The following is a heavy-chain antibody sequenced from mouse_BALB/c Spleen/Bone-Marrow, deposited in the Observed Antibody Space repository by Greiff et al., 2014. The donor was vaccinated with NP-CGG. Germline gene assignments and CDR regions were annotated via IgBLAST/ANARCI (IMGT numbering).Heavy chain of an antibody. CDR2: IYPGDGDT. D-gene: IGHD2-10*02. CDR3: AGKYGNYRGYFDD. CDR1: GYTFTSYW. V-gene: IGHV1-87*01. Sequence: QVQLQQPGAELARPGASVKLSCKASGYTFTSYWMQWVKQRPGQGLEWIGAIYPGDGDTRYTQKFKGKATLTADKSSSTAYMQLSSLASEDSAFYYCAGKYGNYRGYFDDWGQGTPVTVSS. J-gene: IGHJ1*01.